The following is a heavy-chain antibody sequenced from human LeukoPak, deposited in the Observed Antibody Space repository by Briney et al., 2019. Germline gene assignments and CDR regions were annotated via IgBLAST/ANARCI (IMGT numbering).Heavy chain of an antibody. V-gene: IGHV1-18*01. CDR2: ISADNGNT. J-gene: IGHJ4*02. CDR1: GYTFTNYG. Sequence: ASVRLSCKASGYTFTNYGISWVRQAPGQGREWMGWISADNGNTYYTQNFQGRVSMTTDTSTSTAYMEVRSLRSDDTAVFYCARVDTLTGYYFFDSWGQGTLVTVSS. CDR3: ARVDTLTGYYFFDS. D-gene: IGHD3-9*01.